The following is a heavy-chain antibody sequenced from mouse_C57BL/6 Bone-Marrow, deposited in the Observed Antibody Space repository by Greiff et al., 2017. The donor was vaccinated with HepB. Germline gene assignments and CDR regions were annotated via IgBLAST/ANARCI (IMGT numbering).Heavy chain of an antibody. D-gene: IGHD1-1*01. CDR1: GFTFSDYG. V-gene: IGHV5-15*01. Sequence: EVKLMESGGGLVQPGGSLKLSCAASGFTFSDYGMAWVRQAPRKGPEWVAFISNLAYSIYYADTVTGRFTISRENAKNTLYLEMSSLRSEDTAMYYCARHKSPLLWYFDVWGTGTTVTVSS. CDR2: ISNLAYSI. J-gene: IGHJ1*03. CDR3: ARHKSPLLWYFDV.